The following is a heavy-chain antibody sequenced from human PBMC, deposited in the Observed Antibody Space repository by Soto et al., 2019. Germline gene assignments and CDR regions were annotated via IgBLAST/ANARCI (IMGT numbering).Heavy chain of an antibody. CDR1: GGSISSGDYY. V-gene: IGHV4-30-4*01. CDR3: AGLQSLLLSGLDP. J-gene: IGHJ5*02. D-gene: IGHD4-4*01. CDR2: IYYSGST. Sequence: QVQLQESGPGLVKPSQTLSLTCTVSGGSISSGDYYWSWIRQPPGKGLEWIGYIYYSGSTYYNPSLNSRLTISVDSPKTQFSLQLSCVTAADTAVFYCAGLQSLLLSGLDPWVQGTLVTVSS.